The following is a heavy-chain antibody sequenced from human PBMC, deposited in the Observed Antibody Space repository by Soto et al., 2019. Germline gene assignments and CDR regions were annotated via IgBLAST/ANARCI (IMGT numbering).Heavy chain of an antibody. J-gene: IGHJ6*02. CDR3: ARINAYSSSWYSYYYGMYV. V-gene: IGHV2-70*01. CDR1: PYPLKTSGMC. D-gene: IGHD6-13*01. Sequence: ASVPRPEEPRQTHTRSSRFSPYPLKTSGMCVSWIRQPPGKALEWLALIDWDDDKYYSTSLKTRLTISKDTSKNQVVLTMTNMDPVDTATYYCARINAYSSSWYSYYYGMYVCGQGTTVTVSS. CDR2: IDWDDDK.